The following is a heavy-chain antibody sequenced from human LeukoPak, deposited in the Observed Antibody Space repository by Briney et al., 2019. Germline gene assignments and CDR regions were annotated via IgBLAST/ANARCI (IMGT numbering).Heavy chain of an antibody. CDR2: IYYSGST. Sequence: PSETLSLTCTVSGGSISSYYWSWIRQPPGKGLEWIGYIYYSGSTNYNPSLKSRVTISVDTSKNQFSLKLSSVTAADTAVYYCARDPAYCGGDCPSGDAFDIWGQGTMVTVSS. CDR3: ARDPAYCGGDCPSGDAFDI. D-gene: IGHD2-21*02. V-gene: IGHV4-59*01. CDR1: GGSISSYY. J-gene: IGHJ3*02.